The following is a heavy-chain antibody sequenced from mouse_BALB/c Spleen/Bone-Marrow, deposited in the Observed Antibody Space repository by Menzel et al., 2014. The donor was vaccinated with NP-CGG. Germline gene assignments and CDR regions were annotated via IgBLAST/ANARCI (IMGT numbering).Heavy chain of an antibody. CDR2: ISYRGTT. CDR3: ARTGFFDV. Sequence: EVNVVESGPSLVKPSQTLSLTCSVTGDSITGGYWHWIRKLPGNKLECMGYISYRGTTYYNPSPKSRISITRDTSKNQYYLELNSVAAEDTATYYCARTGFFDVWGAGTTVTVSS. J-gene: IGHJ1*01. V-gene: IGHV3-8*02. CDR1: GDSITGGY.